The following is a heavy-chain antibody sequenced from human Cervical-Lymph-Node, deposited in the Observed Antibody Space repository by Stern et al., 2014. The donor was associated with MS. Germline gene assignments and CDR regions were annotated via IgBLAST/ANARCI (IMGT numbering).Heavy chain of an antibody. CDR1: GYTFTSCG. V-gene: IGHV1-18*01. J-gene: IGHJ3*02. Sequence: QVQLGKSGAELMKPWASVKVSCKASGYTFTSCGISLVRHAPGQGLEWMGWISAYSGTTNYAQKLQGRVTMTTATSTSTAYMELRSLRSDDTAVYYCARGLLGSENAFDIWGQGTMVTVSS. D-gene: IGHD2-15*01. CDR2: ISAYSGTT. CDR3: ARGLLGSENAFDI.